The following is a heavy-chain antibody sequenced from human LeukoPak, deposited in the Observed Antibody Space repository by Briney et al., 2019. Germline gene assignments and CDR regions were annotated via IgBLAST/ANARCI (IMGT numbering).Heavy chain of an antibody. Sequence: GESLKISCKGSGYSFTSYWIGWVRQMPGKGLEWMGIIYPGDSDTRYSPSFQGQVTISADKSISTAYLQWSSLKASDTAMYYCARQYCSSTSLDCYMDVWGKGTAVTVSS. CDR2: IYPGDSDT. CDR3: ARQYCSSTSLDCYMDV. V-gene: IGHV5-51*01. D-gene: IGHD2-2*01. CDR1: GYSFTSYW. J-gene: IGHJ6*03.